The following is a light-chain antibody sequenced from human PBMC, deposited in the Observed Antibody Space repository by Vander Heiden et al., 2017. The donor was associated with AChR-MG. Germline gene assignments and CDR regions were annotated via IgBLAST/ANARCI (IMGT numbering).Light chain of an antibody. J-gene: IGLJ3*02. Sequence: QSALTPPASVSVSTGQSTPISCTVSSREVGNYNLVPRYQQHPDKAPKVMIYEGTKRPSGVSNRFSGSKSGNTASLTISGLQAEDEADYYCCSYAGTSTWVFGGGTKLTVL. CDR1: SREVGNYNL. CDR3: CSYAGTSTWV. CDR2: EGT. V-gene: IGLV2-23*01.